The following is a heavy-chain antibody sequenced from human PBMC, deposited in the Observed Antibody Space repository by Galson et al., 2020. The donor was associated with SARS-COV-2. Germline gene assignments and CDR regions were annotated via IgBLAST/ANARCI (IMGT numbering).Heavy chain of an antibody. D-gene: IGHD6-13*01. CDR2: ISFDENNR. CDR1: GFTFSRNA. CDR3: ATGRAAAPSFKLEYFLH. Sequence: GESLKISCAASGFTFSRNAMHWVRQAPGKGLEWVAVISFDENNRYYADSVKGRFTISRDNSKNTLFLEMDSLRTDDTAVYYCATGRAAAPSFKLEYFLHWGQGTLVTVSS. V-gene: IGHV3-30-3*01. J-gene: IGHJ1*01.